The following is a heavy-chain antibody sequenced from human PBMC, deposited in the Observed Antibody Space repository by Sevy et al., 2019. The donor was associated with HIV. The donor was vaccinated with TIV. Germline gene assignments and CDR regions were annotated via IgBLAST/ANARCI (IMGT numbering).Heavy chain of an antibody. D-gene: IGHD2-15*01. Sequence: GESLKISCETSGYWFTSHWIGWVRRMPGKGQEWVGIIFPGNSDARYAPSFQGQVTISVDKSISAAYLQCSSLKASDTAIYYCVIGGHLPLDAFDIWGQGTMVTVSS. V-gene: IGHV5-51*01. J-gene: IGHJ3*02. CDR1: GYWFTSHW. CDR2: IFPGNSDA. CDR3: VIGGHLPLDAFDI.